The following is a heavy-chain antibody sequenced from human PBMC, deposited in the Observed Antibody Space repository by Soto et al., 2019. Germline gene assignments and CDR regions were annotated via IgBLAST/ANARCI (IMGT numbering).Heavy chain of an antibody. Sequence: PWETLPLTCTVSGGSISSGGYYWSWNRQHQGKGLEWIGYIYYSGSTYYNPSLKSRVTISVDTSKNQFSLKLSAVTSADTAVYYCARAPKAIAAREDWFDPWGQGTLVTVSS. D-gene: IGHD6-6*01. CDR1: GGSISSGGYY. V-gene: IGHV4-31*03. CDR3: ARAPKAIAAREDWFDP. J-gene: IGHJ5*02. CDR2: IYYSGST.